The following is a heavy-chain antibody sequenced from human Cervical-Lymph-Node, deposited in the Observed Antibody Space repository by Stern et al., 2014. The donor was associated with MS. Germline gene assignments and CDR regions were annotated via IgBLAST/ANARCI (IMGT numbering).Heavy chain of an antibody. CDR1: GGSISTYY. CDR3: ARDDGYSGYDS. CDR2: IYYNGNT. D-gene: IGHD5-12*01. J-gene: IGHJ4*02. Sequence: QLQLQESGPGLVKPSETLSLICLISGGSISTYYWSWVRQPPGRGLEWIGYIYYNGNTNYNPSLKSRVAMSVDTSKNQFSLKLGSVTAADTAVYYCARDDGYSGYDSWGQGTLVTVSS. V-gene: IGHV4-59*01.